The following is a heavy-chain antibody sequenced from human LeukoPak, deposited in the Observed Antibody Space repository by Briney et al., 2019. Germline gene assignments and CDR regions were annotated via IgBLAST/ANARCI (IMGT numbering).Heavy chain of an antibody. J-gene: IGHJ5*02. D-gene: IGHD3-16*02. CDR3: AREGRRLRLGELSLFSWFDP. Sequence: ASVKVSCKASGYTFTSYAMHWVRQAPGQRLEWMGWINAGNGNTKYSQKFQGRVTITRDTSASTAYMELSSLRSEDTAVYYCAREGRRLRLGELSLFSWFDPWGQGTLVTVSS. CDR2: INAGNGNT. V-gene: IGHV1-3*01. CDR1: GYTFTSYA.